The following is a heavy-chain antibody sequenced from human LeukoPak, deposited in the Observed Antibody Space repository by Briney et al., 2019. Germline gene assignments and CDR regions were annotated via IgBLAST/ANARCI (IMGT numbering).Heavy chain of an antibody. V-gene: IGHV3-30*18. D-gene: IGHD6-19*01. Sequence: GRSLRLSCAASGFTSSSYGMHWVRQAPGKGLEWVAVISYEGSNKYYADSVKGRFTISRDNSKNTLFLQMNSLRAEDTAVYHCAKHSQWLGHLDYWGQGTLVTVSS. CDR2: ISYEGSNK. CDR3: AKHSQWLGHLDY. CDR1: GFTSSSYG. J-gene: IGHJ4*02.